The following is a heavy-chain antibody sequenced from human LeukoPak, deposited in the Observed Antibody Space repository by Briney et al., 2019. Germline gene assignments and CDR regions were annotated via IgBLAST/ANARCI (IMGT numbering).Heavy chain of an antibody. D-gene: IGHD1-26*01. Sequence: GESLKISCNGSGYSFTSYWIGWGRQMPGKGLEWRGIIYPGDSDTKYSPSFQGQVTISADKSISTAYLQWSSLKASDTAMYYCARPVGARGYFDYWGQGTLVTVSS. J-gene: IGHJ4*02. V-gene: IGHV5-51*01. CDR3: ARPVGARGYFDY. CDR1: GYSFTSYW. CDR2: IYPGDSDT.